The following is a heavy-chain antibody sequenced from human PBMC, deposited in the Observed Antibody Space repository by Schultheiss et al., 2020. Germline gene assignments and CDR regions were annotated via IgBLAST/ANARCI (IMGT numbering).Heavy chain of an antibody. D-gene: IGHD4-17*01. CDR1: GFTFSSYA. V-gene: IGHV3-48*03. Sequence: GESLKISCTTSGFTFSSYAMSWVRQAPGKGLEWVSYISSSGSTIYYADSVKGRFTISRDNAKNILYLQMNSLRAEDTAVYYCARALPVSLTTRFPFDDWGQGTLVTVSS. CDR3: ARALPVSLTTRFPFDD. CDR2: ISSSGSTI. J-gene: IGHJ4*02.